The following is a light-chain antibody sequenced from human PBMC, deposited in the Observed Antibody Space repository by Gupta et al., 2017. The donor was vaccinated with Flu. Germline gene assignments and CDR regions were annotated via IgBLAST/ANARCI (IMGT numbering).Light chain of an antibody. Sequence: EIVLTQSPGTLSLSPGERATLSCRASQSISSTFLAWYQQKSGQAPRLLIYGASSRVTGIPDRFTGSGSGTDFTLTFNRLEPEDFAVYYCQQYTGSPSFGQGSKLEIK. CDR2: GAS. V-gene: IGKV3-20*01. CDR1: QSISSTF. J-gene: IGKJ2*03. CDR3: QQYTGSPS.